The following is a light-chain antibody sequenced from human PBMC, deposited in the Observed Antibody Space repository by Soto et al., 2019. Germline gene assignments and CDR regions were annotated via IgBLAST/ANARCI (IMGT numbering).Light chain of an antibody. CDR3: SSYTSSSTLYV. V-gene: IGLV2-14*01. J-gene: IGLJ1*01. CDR2: DVS. Sequence: QSALTQPASVSGSPGQSITISCTGTSSDVGGYHYVSWYQQHPGKAPKLMIYDVSNRPSVVSNRFSGSKSGNTASLTISVLQAEDEADYYCSSYTSSSTLYVFGTGTKVPV. CDR1: SSDVGGYHY.